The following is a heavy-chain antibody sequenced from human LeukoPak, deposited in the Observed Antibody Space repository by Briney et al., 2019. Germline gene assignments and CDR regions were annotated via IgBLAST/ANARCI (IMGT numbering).Heavy chain of an antibody. Sequence: SQTLSLTCAISGDSVSSNSAAWNWTRQSPSRGLEWLGRTYYRSKWYNDYAVSVKSRITINPDTSKNQFSLQLNSVTPEDTAVYYCARAMAAAPSYYYYYYMDVWGKGTTVTVSS. J-gene: IGHJ6*03. CDR3: ARAMAAAPSYYYYYYMDV. CDR1: GDSVSSNSAA. D-gene: IGHD6-13*01. CDR2: TYYRSKWYN. V-gene: IGHV6-1*01.